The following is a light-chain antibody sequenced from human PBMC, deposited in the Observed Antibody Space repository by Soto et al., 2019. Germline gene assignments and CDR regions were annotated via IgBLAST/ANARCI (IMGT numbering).Light chain of an antibody. CDR3: SSYTSSGTLYV. J-gene: IGLJ1*01. CDR2: EVS. CDR1: TNDIGDYNY. Sequence: QSVLTQPASMSGSPGQSITISCTGTTNDIGDYNYVSWYQQHPGKAPKLIIYEVSKRPSGVSNRFSGSKSGNTASLTISGLQAEDESDYYCSSYTSSGTLYVFGTGTKVT. V-gene: IGLV2-14*01.